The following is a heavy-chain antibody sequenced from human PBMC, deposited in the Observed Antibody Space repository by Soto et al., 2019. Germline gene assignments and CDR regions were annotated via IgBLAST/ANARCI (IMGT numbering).Heavy chain of an antibody. CDR2: ISYDGSNK. Sequence: QVQLVESGGGVVQPGRSLRLSCAASGFTFSSYGMHWVRQAPGKGLEWVAVISYDGSNKYYADSVKGRFTISRDNSKNTLYLQMNSLRAEDTAVYYCAAPLGDIVASFDYWGQGTLVTVSS. D-gene: IGHD5-12*01. CDR3: AAPLGDIVASFDY. V-gene: IGHV3-30*03. CDR1: GFTFSSYG. J-gene: IGHJ4*02.